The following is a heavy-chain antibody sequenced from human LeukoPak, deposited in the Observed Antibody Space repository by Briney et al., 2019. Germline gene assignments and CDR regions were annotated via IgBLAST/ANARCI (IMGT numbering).Heavy chain of an antibody. CDR2: IWYDGSNK. J-gene: IGHJ4*02. D-gene: IGHD6-6*01. V-gene: IGHV3-33*01. Sequence: GGSLRLSCAASGFTFSSYGMHWVRQAPGKGLEWVAVIWYDGSNKYYADSVKGRFTISRDNSKNTLDLQMNSLRVEDTAVYYCARDIAARRFDSWGQGTLVTVSS. CDR1: GFTFSSYG. CDR3: ARDIAARRFDS.